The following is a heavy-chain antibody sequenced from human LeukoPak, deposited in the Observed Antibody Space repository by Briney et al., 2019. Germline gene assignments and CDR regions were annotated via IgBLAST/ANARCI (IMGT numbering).Heavy chain of an antibody. CDR2: TSGSGGST. D-gene: IGHD3-10*01. CDR3: AKRGVVIRVILVGFHKEAYYFDS. V-gene: IGHV3-23*01. CDR1: GITLSNYG. Sequence: GGSLRLSCAVSGITLSNYGMSWVRQAPGKGLEWVAGTSGSGGSTNYADSVKGRFTIPRDNPKNTLYLQMNSLRDEDTAVYFCAKRGVVIRVILVGFHKEAYYFDSWGQGALVTVSS. J-gene: IGHJ4*02.